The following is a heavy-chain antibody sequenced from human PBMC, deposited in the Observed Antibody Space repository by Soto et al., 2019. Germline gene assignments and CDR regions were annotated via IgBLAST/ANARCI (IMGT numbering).Heavy chain of an antibody. Sequence: SETLSLTCTVSGGSISSYYWTWIRQPPGKGLEWIGYVYYSGSTNYNPSLKSRVTISLDTSKNQISLKLNSVTAADTAVYYCARGRGEDYDILTGYYTYYLAYWGQGTPVT. V-gene: IGHV4-59*01. CDR1: GGSISSYY. D-gene: IGHD3-9*01. CDR2: VYYSGST. J-gene: IGHJ4*02. CDR3: ARGRGEDYDILTGYYTYYLAY.